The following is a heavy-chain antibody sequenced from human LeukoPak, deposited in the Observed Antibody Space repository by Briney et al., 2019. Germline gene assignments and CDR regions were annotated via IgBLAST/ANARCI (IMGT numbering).Heavy chain of an antibody. J-gene: IGHJ4*02. CDR1: GGSFSGYY. CDR3: ARRQYRGRTGYCSSTGCYNFFNY. CDR2: INNSGST. Sequence: PSETLSLTCAVYGGSFSGYYWSWIRQPPGKGLEWIGEINNSGSTNYNPSLKSRVTISVDTSKNQFSLKLSSVTAADTAVYYCARRQYRGRTGYCSSTGCYNFFNYWGQGTLVTVSS. D-gene: IGHD2-2*02. V-gene: IGHV4-34*01.